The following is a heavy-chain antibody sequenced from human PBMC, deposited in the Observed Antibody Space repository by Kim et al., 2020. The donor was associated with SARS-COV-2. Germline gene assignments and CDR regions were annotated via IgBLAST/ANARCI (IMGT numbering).Heavy chain of an antibody. Sequence: NYAQKFQGRVTITADESTSTAYMELSSLRSEDTAVYYCARDGGGSGSYFHWGQGTLVTVSS. V-gene: IGHV1-69*01. CDR3: ARDGGGSGSYFH. J-gene: IGHJ4*02. D-gene: IGHD1-26*01.